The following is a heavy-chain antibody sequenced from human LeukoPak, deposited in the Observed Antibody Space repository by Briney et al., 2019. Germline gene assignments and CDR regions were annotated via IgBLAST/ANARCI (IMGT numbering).Heavy chain of an antibody. V-gene: IGHV1-69*05. D-gene: IGHD6-6*01. CDR2: IIPIFGTA. CDR3: ARDRYSSSSNGLRGNWFDP. J-gene: IGHJ5*02. Sequence: GASVKVSCKASGGTFSSYAISWERHAPGQGLEWMGGIIPIFGTANYAQKFQGRVTITTDESTSTDYMELSSLRSEDTDVYYCARDRYSSSSNGLRGNWFDPWGQGTLVTVSS. CDR1: GGTFSSYA.